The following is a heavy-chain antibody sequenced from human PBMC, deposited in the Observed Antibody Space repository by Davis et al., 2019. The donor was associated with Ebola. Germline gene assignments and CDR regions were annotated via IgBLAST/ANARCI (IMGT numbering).Heavy chain of an antibody. CDR2: LIPIFGAA. V-gene: IGHV1-69*13. CDR1: GGTFNTYT. Sequence: AASVKVSCKASGGTFNTYTITWVRQAPGQGLEWMGGLIPIFGAANYAQKFQGRVTITADESTSTAYMELSSLRSEDTAVYYCAREGVTRRFDYWGQGTLVTVSS. CDR3: AREGVTRRFDY. D-gene: IGHD4-23*01. J-gene: IGHJ4*02.